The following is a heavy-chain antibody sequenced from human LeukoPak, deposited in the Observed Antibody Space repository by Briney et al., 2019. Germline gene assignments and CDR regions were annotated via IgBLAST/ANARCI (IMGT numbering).Heavy chain of an antibody. D-gene: IGHD2/OR15-2a*01. CDR1: GYTFTSYY. V-gene: IGHV1-46*01. Sequence: GASVKVSCKASGYTFTSYYMHWVRQAPGQGLEWMGIINPSGGSTSYAQKFQGRVTMTRDMSTSTVYMELSSLRSEDTAVYYCASPLSTALPHDAFDIWGQGTMATVSS. J-gene: IGHJ3*02. CDR3: ASPLSTALPHDAFDI. CDR2: INPSGGST.